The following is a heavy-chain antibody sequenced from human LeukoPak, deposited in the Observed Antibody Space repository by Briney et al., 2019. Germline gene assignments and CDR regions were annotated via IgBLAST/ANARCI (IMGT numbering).Heavy chain of an antibody. D-gene: IGHD3-22*01. J-gene: IGHJ4*02. CDR1: GGSISTYY. Sequence: PSETLSLTCTVPGGSISTYYWSWVPQPPGKGLEWIGHIYYSGSAHYNPSLKSRVTISLDTSKNQFSLKLSSVTAADTAVYYCARASVDYYDSSGYYLLPDYWGQGTLVTVSS. V-gene: IGHV4-59*01. CDR2: IYYSGSA. CDR3: ARASVDYYDSSGYYLLPDY.